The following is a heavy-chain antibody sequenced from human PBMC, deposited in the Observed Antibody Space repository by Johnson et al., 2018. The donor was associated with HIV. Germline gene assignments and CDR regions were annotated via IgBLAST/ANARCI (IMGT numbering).Heavy chain of an antibody. D-gene: IGHD2-15*01. CDR3: ARDPFTPAGSDAFDI. V-gene: IGHV3-48*04. CDR2: IYSGGTI. J-gene: IGHJ3*02. CDR1: GFTFNSYA. Sequence: VQLVESGGGLVQPGGSLRLSCAVSGFTFNSYAMSWVRQAPGKGLEWVSVIYSGGTIYYADSVKGRFTISRDNAKNSLYLQMNSLRAEDTAVYYCARDPFTPAGSDAFDIWGQGTMVTVSS.